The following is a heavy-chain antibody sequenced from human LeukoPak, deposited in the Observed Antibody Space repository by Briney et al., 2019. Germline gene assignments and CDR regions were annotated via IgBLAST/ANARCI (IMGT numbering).Heavy chain of an antibody. D-gene: IGHD3-22*01. CDR1: GFTFSSYW. V-gene: IGHV3-7*01. Sequence: LSGGSLRLSCEVSGFTFSSYWMHWVRQPPGKGLEWVANIKQDGSEKYYVDSVKGRFTISRDNAKNSLYLQMNSLRAEDTAVYYCARARPYYDSSGYHDAFDIWGQGTMVTVSS. J-gene: IGHJ3*02. CDR2: IKQDGSEK. CDR3: ARARPYYDSSGYHDAFDI.